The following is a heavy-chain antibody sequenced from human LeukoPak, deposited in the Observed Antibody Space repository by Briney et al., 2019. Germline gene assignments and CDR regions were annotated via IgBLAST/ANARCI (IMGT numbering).Heavy chain of an antibody. CDR1: GYTFTSYA. CDR2: INAGNGNT. CDR3: ARTGRSSGWYDY. V-gene: IGHV1-3*01. J-gene: IGHJ4*02. Sequence: ASVKVSCKASGYTFTSYAMHWVRQAPGQRLEWMGWINAGNGNTKYSQKFQGRVTITRDTSASTAYMELSSLRSEDTAVYYCARTGRSSGWYDYWGQEPLVTVPS. D-gene: IGHD6-19*01.